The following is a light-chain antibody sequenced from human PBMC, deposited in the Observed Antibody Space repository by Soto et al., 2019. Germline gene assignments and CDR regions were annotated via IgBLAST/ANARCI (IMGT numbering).Light chain of an antibody. J-gene: IGLJ2*01. CDR2: EVS. V-gene: IGLV2-8*01. CDR1: SSDVGGYNF. Sequence: QSVLTQPPSASGSPGQSVTISCTGTSSDVGGYNFVSWYQQHPGKAPKLMIYEVSKRPSGVPDRFSGSKSGNTASLTVSGLQADDEADYYCTSYAGSNIPVVFGGGTKLRP. CDR3: TSYAGSNIPVV.